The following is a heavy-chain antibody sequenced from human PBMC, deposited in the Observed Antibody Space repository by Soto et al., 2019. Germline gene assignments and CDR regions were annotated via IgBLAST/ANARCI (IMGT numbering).Heavy chain of an antibody. Sequence: QVQLQQWGAGLLKPSETLSLTCAVYGGSFSGYYWSWIRQPPGKGLEWTGEINHSGSTNYNPSLKSRVTIPVLTSNYQFSLKLSSVTAADTAVYYCATDISICSVRYGMYVWVQVTPVTVSS. V-gene: IGHV4-34*01. CDR1: GGSFSGYY. CDR3: ATDISICSVRYGMYV. CDR2: INHSGST. J-gene: IGHJ6*02. D-gene: IGHD3-10*02.